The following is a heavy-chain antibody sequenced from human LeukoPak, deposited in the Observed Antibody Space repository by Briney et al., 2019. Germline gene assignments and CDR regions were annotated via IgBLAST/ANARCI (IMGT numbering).Heavy chain of an antibody. CDR2: IYSGGST. CDR3: ARDLRDGYNSGSLGY. V-gene: IGHV3-53*01. CDR1: GFTVSSNY. D-gene: IGHD5-24*01. J-gene: IGHJ4*02. Sequence: GGSLRLSCAASGFTVSSNYMSWVRQAPGKGLEWVSVIYSGGSTYYADSVKGRFTISRDNSKNTLYLQMNSLRAEDTAVYYCARDLRDGYNSGSLGYWGRGTLVTVSS.